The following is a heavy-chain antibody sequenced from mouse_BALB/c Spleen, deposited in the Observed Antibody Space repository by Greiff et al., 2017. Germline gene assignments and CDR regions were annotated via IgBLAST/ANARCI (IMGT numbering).Heavy chain of an antibody. CDR3: ARANYDYASGRFDV. J-gene: IGHJ1*01. CDR1: GFTFSDFY. CDR2: SRNKANDYTT. D-gene: IGHD2-4*01. Sequence: EVKLVESGGGLVQPGGSLRLSCATSGFTFSDFYMEWVRQPPGKRLEWIAASRNKANDYTTEYSASVKGRFIVSRDTSQSILYLQMNALRAEDTAIYYWARANYDYASGRFDVWGAGTTVTVSS. V-gene: IGHV7-1*02.